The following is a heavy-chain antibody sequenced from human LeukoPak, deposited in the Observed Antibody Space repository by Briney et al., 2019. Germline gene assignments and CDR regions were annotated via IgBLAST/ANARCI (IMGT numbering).Heavy chain of an antibody. D-gene: IGHD3-16*02. CDR1: GFTFSSPW. CDR2: INSDGSAT. Sequence: GGSLRLSCAASGFTFSSPWMHWVRQAPGKGLVWVSRINSDGSATAYADSVKGRFTISRDNAENTLYLQMNSLRAEDTAVYYCARGTAGYHSSYFGDWGQGTLVTVSS. CDR3: ARGTAGYHSSYFGD. J-gene: IGHJ4*02. V-gene: IGHV3-74*01.